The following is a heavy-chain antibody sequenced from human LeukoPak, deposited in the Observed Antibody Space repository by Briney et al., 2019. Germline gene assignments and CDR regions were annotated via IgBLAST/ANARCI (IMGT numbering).Heavy chain of an antibody. J-gene: IGHJ4*02. V-gene: IGHV3-53*01. Sequence: GGSLRLSCATSGFTVSSNYMSWVRQAPGKGLEWVSVIYSGGITYYADSVKGRFSISRDNSKNTLYLHMNSLRAEDTAVYYCAREGTWSTFDYWGQGTLATVSS. CDR3: AREGTWSTFDY. CDR1: GFTVSSNY. D-gene: IGHD2-15*01. CDR2: IYSGGIT.